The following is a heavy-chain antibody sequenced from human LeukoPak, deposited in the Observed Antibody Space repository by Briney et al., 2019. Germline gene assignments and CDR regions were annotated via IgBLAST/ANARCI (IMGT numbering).Heavy chain of an antibody. CDR2: INPTGGST. CDR1: GYTFPSYF. J-gene: IGHJ4*02. CDR3: ARDAATQATVTLENY. D-gene: IGHD4-17*01. V-gene: IGHV1-46*01. Sequence: ASVKVSCKASGYTFPSYFMHWVRQAPGQGLEWMGIINPTGGSTTYAQKFQGRVTMTRDTSTSTVYMELSSLRSDDTAVYYCARDAATQATVTLENYWGQGTLVTVSS.